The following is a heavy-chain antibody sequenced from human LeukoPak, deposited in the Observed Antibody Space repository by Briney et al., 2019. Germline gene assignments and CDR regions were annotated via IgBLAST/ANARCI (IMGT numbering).Heavy chain of an antibody. CDR1: GFTFDDYA. CDR3: AKDKTSGIAGPFDP. J-gene: IGHJ5*02. D-gene: IGHD6-13*01. CDR2: ISWNSGSI. Sequence: PGRSLRLSCAASGFTFDDYAIHWVRQTPGKGLEWVSGISWNSGSIGYADSVKGRFTISRDNAKNSLYLQMNSLRPDDTALYYCAKDKTSGIAGPFDPWGQGTLVTVSS. V-gene: IGHV3-9*01.